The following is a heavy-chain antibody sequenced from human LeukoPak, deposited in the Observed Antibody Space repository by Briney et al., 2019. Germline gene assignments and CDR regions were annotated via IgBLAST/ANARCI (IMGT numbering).Heavy chain of an antibody. J-gene: IGHJ4*02. Sequence: SETLSLTCTVSGGSISSYYWSWIRQPPGKGLEWIGYIYYSGSTNYNPSLKSRVTISVDTSKNQFSLKLSSVTAADTAVYYCARARYTVTIVFDYWGQGTLVTVSS. D-gene: IGHD4-17*01. V-gene: IGHV4-59*12. CDR1: GGSISSYY. CDR2: IYYSGST. CDR3: ARARYTVTIVFDY.